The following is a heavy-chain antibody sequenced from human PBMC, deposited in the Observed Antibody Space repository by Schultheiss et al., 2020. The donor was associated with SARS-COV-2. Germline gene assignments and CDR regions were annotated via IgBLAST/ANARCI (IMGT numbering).Heavy chain of an antibody. CDR3: APSEWVYGDYDNDYGAMGADY. V-gene: IGHV3-30*03. J-gene: IGHJ4*02. CDR2: ISYDGSNK. Sequence: GESLKISCAASGFTFSSYGMHWVRQAPGKGLEWVAVISYDGSNKYYADSVKGRFTISRDNSKNTLYLQMNSLRAEDTAVYYCAPSEWVYGDYDNDYGAMGADYWGQGTLVTVSS. D-gene: IGHD4-17*01. CDR1: GFTFSSYG.